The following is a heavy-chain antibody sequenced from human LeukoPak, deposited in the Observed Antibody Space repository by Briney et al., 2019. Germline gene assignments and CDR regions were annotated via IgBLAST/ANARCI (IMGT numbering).Heavy chain of an antibody. CDR2: IYYSGST. CDR1: GGSISSYY. V-gene: IGHV4-59*01. D-gene: IGHD5-18*01. J-gene: IGHJ4*02. Sequence: PSETLSLTCTVSGGSISSYYWSWIRQPPGKGLEWIGYIYYSGSTNYNPSLKSRVTISVDTSKNQFSLKLSSVTAADTAVYYCARGGYSYGYRRYFAYWGQGTLVTVSS. CDR3: ARGGYSYGYRRYFAY.